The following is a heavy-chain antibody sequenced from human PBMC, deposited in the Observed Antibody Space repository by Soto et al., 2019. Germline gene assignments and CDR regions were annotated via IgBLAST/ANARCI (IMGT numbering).Heavy chain of an antibody. Sequence: SETLSLTCTGSGGSVSSGSYYWSWIRQPPGKGLEWIGYIYYSGSTNYNPSLKSRVTISVDTSKNQFSLKLSSVTAADTAVYYCARVRSYGMDFWGEGTTVTVSS. CDR2: IYYSGST. CDR3: ARVRSYGMDF. V-gene: IGHV4-61*01. CDR1: GGSVSSGSYY. J-gene: IGHJ6*04.